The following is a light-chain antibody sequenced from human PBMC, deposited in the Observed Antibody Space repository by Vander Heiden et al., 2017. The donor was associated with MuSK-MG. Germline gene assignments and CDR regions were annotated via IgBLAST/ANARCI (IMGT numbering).Light chain of an antibody. J-gene: IGKJ1*01. V-gene: IGKV1-5*03. CDR2: KAS. CDR1: QSITSW. Sequence: DIQMTQSPSTLSASVGDRVTITCRASQSITSWLAWYQQKPGKAPKLLIYKASNLEGGVPSRFSGSGSGTEFTLTISSLQPDDFATYYCQHYSGYPWTFGQGTKVEIK. CDR3: QHYSGYPWT.